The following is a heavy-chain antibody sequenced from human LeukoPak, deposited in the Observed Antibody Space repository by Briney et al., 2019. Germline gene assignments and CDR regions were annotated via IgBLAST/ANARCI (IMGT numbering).Heavy chain of an antibody. V-gene: IGHV1-2*02. J-gene: IGHJ4*02. D-gene: IGHD4-17*01. CDR1: GYTFTGYY. Sequence: ASVKVSCKASGYTFTGYYMHWVRQAPGQGLEWMGWINPNSGGTNYAQKFQGRVTMTRDTSISTAYMELSRLRSDDTAVYYCARDPPRGSPYGDYIDYWGQGTLVTVSS. CDR3: ARDPPRGSPYGDYIDY. CDR2: INPNSGGT.